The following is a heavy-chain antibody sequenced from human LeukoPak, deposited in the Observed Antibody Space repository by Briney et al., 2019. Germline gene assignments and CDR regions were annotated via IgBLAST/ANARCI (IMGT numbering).Heavy chain of an antibody. CDR3: ARDASRTSSWFVGGDKAEESRALDYYYSDMDV. V-gene: IGHV3-66*01. D-gene: IGHD6-13*01. CDR1: GFTVSSNY. CDR2: IYSGGST. J-gene: IGHJ6*02. Sequence: PGGSLRLSCAASGFTVSSNYMSWVRQAPGKGLEWVSVIYSGGSTYYAGSVKGRFTISRDNAKNLLYLQMNDLRAEDTAVYYCARDASRTSSWFVGGDKAEESRALDYYYSDMDVWGQGTTVIVSS.